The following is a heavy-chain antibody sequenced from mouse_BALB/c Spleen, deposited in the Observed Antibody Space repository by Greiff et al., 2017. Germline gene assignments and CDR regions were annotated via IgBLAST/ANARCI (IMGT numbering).Heavy chain of an antibody. V-gene: IGHV1S29*02. CDR2: IYPYNNNT. J-gene: IGHJ2*01. CDR1: GYTFTDYN. Sequence: VQLKQSGPELVKPGASVRISCKASGYTFTDYNMHWVKQSHGESLEWIGYIYPYNNNTGYNQKFKTKATLTVDNSSSTAYMELRSLTSEDSAVYYCARGDFDYWGQGTTLTVSS. CDR3: ARGDFDY.